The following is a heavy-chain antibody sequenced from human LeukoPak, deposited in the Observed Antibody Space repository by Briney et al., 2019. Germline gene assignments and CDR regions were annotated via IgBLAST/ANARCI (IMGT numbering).Heavy chain of an antibody. V-gene: IGHV3-21*04. Sequence: PGGSLRLSCAASGFTFTTYSMTWVRQAPGKGLEWVSIISSGSSAIFSADALKGRFTISRDDAKNLLYLDMNSLRAEDTAVYYCAREGGSYILDYWGQGTLVTVSS. J-gene: IGHJ4*02. CDR3: AREGGSYILDY. D-gene: IGHD1-26*01. CDR2: ISSGSSAI. CDR1: GFTFTTYS.